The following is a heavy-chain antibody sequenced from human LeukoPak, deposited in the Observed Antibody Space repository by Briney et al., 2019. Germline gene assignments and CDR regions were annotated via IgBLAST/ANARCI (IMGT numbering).Heavy chain of an antibody. V-gene: IGHV1-2*02. J-gene: IGHJ4*02. D-gene: IGHD4-17*01. CDR3: ASLYGDYSTFDY. CDR1: GYTFTGYY. Sequence: ASVKVSFKASGYTFTGYYMHWVRQAPGQGLEWMGWINPNSGGTNYAHQGRVTMTRDTSISTAYMELSRLRSDDTAVYYCASLYGDYSTFDYWGQGTLVTVSS. CDR2: INPNSGGT.